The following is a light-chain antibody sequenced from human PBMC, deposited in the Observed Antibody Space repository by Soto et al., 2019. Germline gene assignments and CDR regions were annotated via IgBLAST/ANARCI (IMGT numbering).Light chain of an antibody. V-gene: IGKV3-11*01. CDR3: QHRSSWPLT. CDR2: DAS. J-gene: IGKJ4*01. Sequence: EIVLTQSPGTLSLSPGERATLSCRASQSVRSFLAWYQQRPGQAPRLLIYDASNRATGIPVRFSGSGSGTDFTLTISSLEPEDFAVYYCQHRSSWPLTFGGGTKVEI. CDR1: QSVRSF.